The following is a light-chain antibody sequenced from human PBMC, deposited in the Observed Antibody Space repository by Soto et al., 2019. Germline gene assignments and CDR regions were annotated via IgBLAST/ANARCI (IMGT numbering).Light chain of an antibody. J-gene: IGLJ2*01. V-gene: IGLV2-14*03. CDR1: RSDVGGYNY. CDR2: DVS. Sequence: QSALTQPASVSGSPGQSITISCTGTRSDVGGYNYVSWYQQHPGKAPKVIIYDVSKRPLGISNRFSGSKSGNTASLTIAGLQVEDESDYYCSSYTSGSTRVVFGGGTKLTVL. CDR3: SSYTSGSTRVV.